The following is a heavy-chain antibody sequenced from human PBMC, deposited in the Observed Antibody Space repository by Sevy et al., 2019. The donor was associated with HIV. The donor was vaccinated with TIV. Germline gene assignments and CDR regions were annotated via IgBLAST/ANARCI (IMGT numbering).Heavy chain of an antibody. CDR1: GGSISSYY. Sequence: SETLSLTCTVSGGSISSYYWSWIRQPPGKGLEWIGYIYYSGSTNYNPSLKSRVTISVNTSKNQFSLKLSSVTAADTAVYYCARTRVVAANGGAPYYYYVMDVWGQGTTVTVSS. CDR2: IYYSGST. J-gene: IGHJ6*02. V-gene: IGHV4-59*01. D-gene: IGHD2-15*01. CDR3: ARTRVVAANGGAPYYYYVMDV.